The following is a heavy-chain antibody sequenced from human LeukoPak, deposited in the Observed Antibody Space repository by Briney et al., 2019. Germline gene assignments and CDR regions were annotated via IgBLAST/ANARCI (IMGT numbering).Heavy chain of an antibody. D-gene: IGHD6-6*01. V-gene: IGHV3-23*01. Sequence: GGSLRLSCAAPGFTFNTYGMTWVRQAPGRGLDWVSSITGSGLNTYYADSVKGRFTISRDNSRNTLYLQMNTLRVEDTAVYYCAKGLRILVWGQGTLVTVSS. CDR1: GFTFNTYG. CDR2: ITGSGLNT. CDR3: AKGLRILV. J-gene: IGHJ4*02.